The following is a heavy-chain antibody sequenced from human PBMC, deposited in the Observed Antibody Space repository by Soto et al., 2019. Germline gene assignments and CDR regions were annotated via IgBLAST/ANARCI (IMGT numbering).Heavy chain of an antibody. CDR2: IVVGSGNT. J-gene: IGHJ4*02. CDR3: AAGSYYCDSSGYHYYFDY. V-gene: IGHV1-58*01. CDR1: GVTFTSSA. Sequence: SVKVSCKASGVTFTSSAVQWVRQARGQRLEWIGWIVVGSGNTNYAQKFQERVTITRDMSTSTAYMELSSLRSEDTAVYYCAAGSYYCDSSGYHYYFDYWGQGTLVTVSS. D-gene: IGHD3-22*01.